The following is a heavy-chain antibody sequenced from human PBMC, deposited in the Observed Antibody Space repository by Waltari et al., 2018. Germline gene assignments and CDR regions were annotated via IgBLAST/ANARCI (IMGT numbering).Heavy chain of an antibody. CDR2: ISSSSSYI. V-gene: IGHV3-21*01. CDR3: AREGGYSSGWGDYFDY. CDR1: GFTFSSYS. Sequence: EVQLVESGGGLVKPGGSLRLSCAASGFTFSSYSMNWVRPAPGKGLEWVSYISSSSSYIYYADSVKGRFTISRDNAKNSLYLQMNSLRAEDTAVYYCAREGGYSSGWGDYFDYWGQGTLVTVSS. J-gene: IGHJ4*02. D-gene: IGHD6-19*01.